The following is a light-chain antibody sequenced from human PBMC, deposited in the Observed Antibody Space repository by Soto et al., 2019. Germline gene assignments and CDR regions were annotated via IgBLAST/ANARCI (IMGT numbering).Light chain of an antibody. Sequence: QSALTQPASVSGSPGQSITISCTGTSSDVGSYNLVSWYQQPPGKAPKLMIYEGSKRPSGVSSHFSGSKSGNTASLTISGLQAEDEADYYCCSYAGSSTVVFGGGTQLTVL. V-gene: IGLV2-23*01. CDR1: SSDVGSYNL. CDR3: CSYAGSSTVV. J-gene: IGLJ3*02. CDR2: EGS.